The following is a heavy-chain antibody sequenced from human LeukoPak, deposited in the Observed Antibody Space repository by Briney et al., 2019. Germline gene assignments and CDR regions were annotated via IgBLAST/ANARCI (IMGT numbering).Heavy chain of an antibody. CDR1: GGSISSGGYS. CDR3: ARARRGSNTYYYGMDV. CDR2: IYHSGST. V-gene: IGHV4-30-2*01. D-gene: IGHD2-15*01. J-gene: IGHJ6*04. Sequence: SETLSLTCAVSGGSISSGGYSWSWTRQPPGKGLEWIGYIYHSGSTYYNPSLKSRVTISVDRSKNQFSLKLSSVTAADTAVYYCARARRGSNTYYYGMDVWGKGTTVTVSS.